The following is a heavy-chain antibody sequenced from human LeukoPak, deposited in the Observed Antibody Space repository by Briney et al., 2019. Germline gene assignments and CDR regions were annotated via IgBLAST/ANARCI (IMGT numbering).Heavy chain of an antibody. V-gene: IGHV4-59*04. CDR2: IYYSGTT. CDR3: AKHYMGSSYNHGLDC. J-gene: IGHJ4*02. Sequence: SETLSLLCTVSGGSISSYYWRWIRQPPGKGLEWIGYIYYSGTTYYNPSLKSRVNIYVDTSKNQFSLKLSSVTAADTALYYCAKHYMGSSYNHGLDCWGQGTLVTVSS. CDR1: GGSISSYY. D-gene: IGHD3-10*01.